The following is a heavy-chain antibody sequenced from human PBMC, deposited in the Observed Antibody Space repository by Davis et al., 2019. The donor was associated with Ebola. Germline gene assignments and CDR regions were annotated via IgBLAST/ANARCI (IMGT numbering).Heavy chain of an antibody. Sequence: SVKVSCKASGYTFTYRYLHWVRQAPGQALEWMGWITPFNGNTNYAQKFQDRVTMTRNTSISTAYMELSSLRSEDTAVYYCARGRPNYDILTGYYNRDYYGMDVWGQGTTVTVSS. D-gene: IGHD3-9*01. CDR2: ITPFNGNT. J-gene: IGHJ6*02. CDR1: GYTFTYRY. CDR3: ARGRPNYDILTGYYNRDYYGMDV. V-gene: IGHV1-45*02.